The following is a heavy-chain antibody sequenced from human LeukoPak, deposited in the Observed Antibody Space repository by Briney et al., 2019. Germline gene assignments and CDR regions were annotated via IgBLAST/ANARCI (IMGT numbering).Heavy chain of an antibody. CDR3: AAGNLFDY. Sequence: PGGSLRLPCAASGFTFSSYGMHWVRQAPGKGPEWVAFIRYDGSNKYYADSVKGRFTISRDNSKDTLYLQMNSLRPEDTAVYYCAAGNLFDYWGQGTLVTVSS. J-gene: IGHJ4*02. D-gene: IGHD6-13*01. V-gene: IGHV3-30*02. CDR2: IRYDGSNK. CDR1: GFTFSSYG.